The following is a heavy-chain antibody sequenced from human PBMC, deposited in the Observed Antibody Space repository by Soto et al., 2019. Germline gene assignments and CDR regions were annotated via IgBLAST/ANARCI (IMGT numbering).Heavy chain of an antibody. CDR3: ARGGGTRGWY. D-gene: IGHD2-15*01. V-gene: IGHV4-59*01. J-gene: IGHJ4*02. Sequence: QVQLQESGPGLVKPSETLSLTCTVSSDSITNYYWTWVRQPPGKGLEWIGYIHDSGRSNYNPSLKSRVKITVETPKKQFSLKLNSVPTADTAVYYCARGGGTRGWYWGQGTLVTVSS. CDR2: IHDSGRS. CDR1: SDSITNYY.